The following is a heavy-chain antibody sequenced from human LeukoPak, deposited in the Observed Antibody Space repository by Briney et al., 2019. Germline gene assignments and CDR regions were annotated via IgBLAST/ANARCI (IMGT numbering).Heavy chain of an antibody. CDR2: FSVSAGST. V-gene: IGHV3-23*01. J-gene: IGHJ4*02. D-gene: IGHD5-12*01. CDR1: GLTFSSYA. CDR3: AKDSNSGYDSYYFDY. Sequence: GGSLRLSCAASGLTFSSYAMNWVRKAPGRGREWVSAFSVSAGSTYYADSVKGRFTISRDNSKNTLYLQMNSLRAEDTAVYYCAKDSNSGYDSYYFDYWGQGTLVTVSS.